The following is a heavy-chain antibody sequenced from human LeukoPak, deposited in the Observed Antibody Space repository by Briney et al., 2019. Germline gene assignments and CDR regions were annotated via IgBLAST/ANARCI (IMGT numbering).Heavy chain of an antibody. Sequence: PGGSLRLSCAASGFTFSSYAMSWVRQAPGKGLEWVSAISGSGGSTYYADSVKGRFTISRGNSKNTLYLQMNSLRAEDTAVYYCAKVHGSTSPRYYYYYYGMDVWGKGTTVTVSS. D-gene: IGHD2-2*01. CDR3: AKVHGSTSPRYYYYYYGMDV. V-gene: IGHV3-23*01. CDR2: ISGSGGST. CDR1: GFTFSSYA. J-gene: IGHJ6*04.